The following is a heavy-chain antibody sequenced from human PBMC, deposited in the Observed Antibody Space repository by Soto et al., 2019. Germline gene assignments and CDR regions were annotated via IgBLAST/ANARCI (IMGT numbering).Heavy chain of an antibody. J-gene: IGHJ4*02. Sequence: GGSLRLSCAASGFTFDDYAMHWVRQAPGKGLEWVSGISWNSGSIGYADSVKGRFTISRDNAKNSLYLQMNSLRAEDTALYYCAKGYSSSWLADPFDYWGQGTLVTVSS. CDR3: AKGYSSSWLADPFDY. V-gene: IGHV3-9*01. D-gene: IGHD6-13*01. CDR2: ISWNSGSI. CDR1: GFTFDDYA.